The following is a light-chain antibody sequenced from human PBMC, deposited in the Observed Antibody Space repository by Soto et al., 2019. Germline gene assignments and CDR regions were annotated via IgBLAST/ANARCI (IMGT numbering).Light chain of an antibody. J-gene: IGLJ1*01. V-gene: IGLV2-23*01. Sequence: QSVLTQPASMSGSPGQSITISCSGTSSDVGSYNLVSWYQQHPGKAPKLMIYEDSQRPSGVSNRFSGSKSGNTASLTISGLQAEDEADYYCHSYAGSNTYVFGTGTKLTVL. CDR1: SSDVGSYNL. CDR2: EDS. CDR3: HSYAGSNTYV.